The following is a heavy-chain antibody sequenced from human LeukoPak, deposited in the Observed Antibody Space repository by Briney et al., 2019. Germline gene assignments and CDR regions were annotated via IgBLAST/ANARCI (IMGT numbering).Heavy chain of an antibody. J-gene: IGHJ4*02. CDR1: GFTLSSYA. CDR3: AKVRQAETTRTNFDY. Sequence: GGSLRLSCAASGFTLSSYAMCWICQAPGKGLEWVSGIDGSGGTTYYADSVKGRFTISRDNSRNTLFLQMNSLRAEDTGVYYCAKVRQAETTRTNFDYWGQRTLVTVSS. CDR2: IDGSGGTT. D-gene: IGHD1-14*01. V-gene: IGHV3-23*01.